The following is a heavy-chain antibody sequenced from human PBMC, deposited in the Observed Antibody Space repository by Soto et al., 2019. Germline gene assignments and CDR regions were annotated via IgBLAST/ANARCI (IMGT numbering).Heavy chain of an antibody. CDR3: AGLWFGYTFDP. CDR1: GGSISSSSYY. V-gene: IGHV4-39*07. D-gene: IGHD3-10*01. Sequence: PSETLSLTCTVSGGSISSSSYYWGWIRQPPGKGLEWIGNIYYSGSTYYNPSLKSRVTISVDTSKNQFSLKLSSVTAADTAVYYCAGLWFGYTFDPWGQGTLVTVSS. CDR2: IYYSGST. J-gene: IGHJ5*02.